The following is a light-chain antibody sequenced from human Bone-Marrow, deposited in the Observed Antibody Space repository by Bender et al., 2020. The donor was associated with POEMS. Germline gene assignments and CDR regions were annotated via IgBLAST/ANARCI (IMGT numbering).Light chain of an antibody. Sequence: QSVLTQPASVSESPGQSISISCTGTNNDVGTYNLVSWYQQHPGEAPQLIIYEGFKRPSGISNRFSGSKSGNTASLTISGLQVDDEADYYCSSYTGSATYVFGTGTKVTAL. J-gene: IGLJ1*01. CDR3: SSYTGSATYV. CDR2: EGF. V-gene: IGLV2-14*02. CDR1: NNDVGTYNL.